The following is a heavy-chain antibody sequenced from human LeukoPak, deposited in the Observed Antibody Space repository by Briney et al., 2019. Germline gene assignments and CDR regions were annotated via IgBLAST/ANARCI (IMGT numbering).Heavy chain of an antibody. J-gene: IGHJ4*02. CDR2: INHSGST. Sequence: SDTLSLICAVYGGSFSRYYWSWIPRPPGKGLEWIGEINHSGSTNYNPSLKNQVTISVDTPKNQFSLKLSSVTAAETAEYYCARGGGRLRYFDWLSNLDYWRQGTLVTVSS. V-gene: IGHV4-34*01. CDR1: GGSFSRYY. D-gene: IGHD3-9*01. CDR3: ARGGGRLRYFDWLSNLDY.